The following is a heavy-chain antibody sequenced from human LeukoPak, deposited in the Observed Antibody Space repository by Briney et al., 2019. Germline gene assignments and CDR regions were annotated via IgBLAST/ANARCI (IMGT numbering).Heavy chain of an antibody. D-gene: IGHD2-2*01. CDR2: IRSKAYGGTT. Sequence: GGSLRLSCTASGFTFGDHAMTWVRQAPGRGREWVGFIRSKAYGGTTDYAASVKGRFTISRDDSKSIAYLQMNSLKTEDTAVYYCTRDHTDIVVVPATIGDAFDIWGQGTMVTVSS. J-gene: IGHJ3*02. CDR3: TRDHTDIVVVPATIGDAFDI. CDR1: GFTFGDHA. V-gene: IGHV3-49*04.